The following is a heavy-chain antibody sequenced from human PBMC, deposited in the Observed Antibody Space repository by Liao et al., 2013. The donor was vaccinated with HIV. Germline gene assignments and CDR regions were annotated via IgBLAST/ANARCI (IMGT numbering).Heavy chain of an antibody. Sequence: QLQLQESGPGLVKPSETLSLTCTISGGSISSFYWSWIRQPAGKGPEWIGRMYRTGSTNYNPSLKSRVTMSIDTSKNQFSLKLTSVTRRGTRPLYYCARDDYIQPYPYDSSDYYYGWFFVSLG. D-gene: IGHD3-22*01. V-gene: IGHV4-4*07. J-gene: IGHJ2*01. CDR2: MYRTGST. CDR1: GGSISSFY. CDR3: ARDDYIQPYPYDSSDYYYGWFFVS.